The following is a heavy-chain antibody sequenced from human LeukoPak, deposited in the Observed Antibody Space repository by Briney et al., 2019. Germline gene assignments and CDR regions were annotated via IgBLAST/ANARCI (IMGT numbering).Heavy chain of an antibody. CDR2: IYHSGST. J-gene: IGHJ4*02. CDR1: GYSISSGYY. V-gene: IGHV4-38-2*02. CDR3: ARGNSYGGFYYFDY. Sequence: PSETLSLTCTVSGYSISSGYYWGWIRQPPGKGLEWIGNIYHSGSTYYNPSLKSRVTISVDTSKNHFSLKLSSVTAADTAVYYCARGNSYGGFYYFDYWGQGTLVTVSS. D-gene: IGHD5-18*01.